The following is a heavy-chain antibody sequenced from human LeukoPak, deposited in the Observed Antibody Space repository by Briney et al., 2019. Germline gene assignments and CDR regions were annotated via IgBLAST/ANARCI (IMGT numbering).Heavy chain of an antibody. V-gene: IGHV4-30-4*01. CDR2: IYYSGST. CDR3: ARDGSQYLRAFDP. Sequence: SETLSLTCTVSGGSISSGDYYWSWIRQPPGKGLEWIGYIYYSGSTSYNPSLKSRVTISVDTSKNQFSLKLSSVTAADTAVYHCARDGSQYLRAFDPWGQGTLVTVSS. CDR1: GGSISSGDYY. D-gene: IGHD1-26*01. J-gene: IGHJ5*02.